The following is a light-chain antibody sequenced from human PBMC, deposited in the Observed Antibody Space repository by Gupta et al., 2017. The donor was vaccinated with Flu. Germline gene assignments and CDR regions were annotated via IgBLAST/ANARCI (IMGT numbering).Light chain of an antibody. CDR1: QSVSSY. Sequence: EIVLTQSPATLSLSPGERATLSCRASQSVSSYLAWYQQKPGQAPRLLIYDASNRATGIPARFSGSGYGKDFTLTISSREQEDFAVYYCQQRSNWPPITFGQGTQLEIK. CDR2: DAS. J-gene: IGKJ5*01. CDR3: QQRSNWPPIT. V-gene: IGKV3-11*01.